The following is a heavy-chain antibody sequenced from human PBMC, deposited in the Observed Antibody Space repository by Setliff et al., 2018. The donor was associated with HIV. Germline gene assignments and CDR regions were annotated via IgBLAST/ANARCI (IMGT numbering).Heavy chain of an antibody. J-gene: IGHJ4*02. V-gene: IGHV4-31*03. Sequence: SETLSLTCTVSGYSLSSGGYFWSWVRQHPGEGLEWIGYIYNTGTTYKNPSLESRVSMSVDTSKNQFSLKLTSVTAADTAIYYCARGEGSRFFHFDYWGQGTPVTVSS. CDR1: GYSLSSGGYF. D-gene: IGHD6-13*01. CDR2: IYNTGTT. CDR3: ARGEGSRFFHFDY.